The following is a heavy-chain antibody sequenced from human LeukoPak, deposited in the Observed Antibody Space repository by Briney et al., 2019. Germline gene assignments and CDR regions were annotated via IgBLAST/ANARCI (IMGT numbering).Heavy chain of an antibody. CDR2: IIPIFGIA. D-gene: IGHD4-11*01. V-gene: IGHV1-69*04. CDR3: ARDKDDYSNYGPPSGMDV. CDR1: GGTFSSYA. J-gene: IGHJ6*02. Sequence: TVKVSCKASGGTFSSYAISWVRQAPGQGLEWMGRIIPIFGIANYAQKFQGRVTITADKSTSTAYMELSSLRSEDTAVYYCARDKDDYSNYGPPSGMDVWGQGTTVTVSS.